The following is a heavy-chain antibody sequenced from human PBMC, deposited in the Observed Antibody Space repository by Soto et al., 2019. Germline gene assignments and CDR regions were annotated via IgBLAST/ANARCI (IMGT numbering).Heavy chain of an antibody. D-gene: IGHD3-3*02. CDR2: ISAYNGNT. J-gene: IGHJ5*02. CDR1: GYTFTSYG. Sequence: QVQLVQSGAEVKKPGASVKVSCKASGYTFTSYGISWVRQAPGQGLEWMGWISAYNGNTNYAQKLQGRVTMTTDTSTSTAYVELRRLTSDATAVYYCERGLTIASPSWFDPWGQGTLVTVSS. CDR3: ERGLTIASPSWFDP. V-gene: IGHV1-18*01.